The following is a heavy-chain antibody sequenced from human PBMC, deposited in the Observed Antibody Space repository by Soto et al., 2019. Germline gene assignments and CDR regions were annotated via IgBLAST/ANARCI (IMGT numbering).Heavy chain of an antibody. V-gene: IGHV3-30*03. CDR1: GFTFTRYS. CDR3: ARDPHLRTFDF. CDR2: ISFDGSDK. D-gene: IGHD5-12*01. J-gene: IGHJ4*02. Sequence: GGSLRLSCAASGFTFTRYSMHWVRQAPGKGLEWVALISFDGSDKYYADSVKGRFTISRDNSKDTLYLQMNSLRAEDTAVYYCARDPHLRTFDFWGQGTLVTVSS.